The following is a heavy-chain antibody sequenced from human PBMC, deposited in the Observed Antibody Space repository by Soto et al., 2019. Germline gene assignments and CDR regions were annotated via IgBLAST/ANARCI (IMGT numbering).Heavy chain of an antibody. D-gene: IGHD1-1*01. CDR1: GLTFSDHY. J-gene: IGHJ4*02. V-gene: IGHV3-72*01. Sequence: PGGSLRLSCAASGLTFSDHYMDWVRLAPGKGLEWVGRIKNKANSYTTQYAASVKGRFTISRDDSKNSLYLQMDSLKTEDTAVYFCSTKVNIENTRTDYWGQGSLVTVSS. CDR3: STKVNIENTRTDY. CDR2: IKNKANSYTT.